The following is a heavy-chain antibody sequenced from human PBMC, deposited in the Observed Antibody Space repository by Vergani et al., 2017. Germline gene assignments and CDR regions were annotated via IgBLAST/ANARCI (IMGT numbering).Heavy chain of an antibody. Sequence: QVQLVQSGAEVKKPGASVKVSCKASGYTFTGYYMHWVRQAPGQGLEWMGWINAYNGNTNYAQKLQGRVTMTTDTSTSTAYMELRSLRSDDTAVYNCARREVVPAAIPDNWFDPWGQGTLVTVAS. CDR2: INAYNGNT. D-gene: IGHD2-2*02. V-gene: IGHV1-18*04. CDR3: ARREVVPAAIPDNWFDP. J-gene: IGHJ5*02. CDR1: GYTFTGYY.